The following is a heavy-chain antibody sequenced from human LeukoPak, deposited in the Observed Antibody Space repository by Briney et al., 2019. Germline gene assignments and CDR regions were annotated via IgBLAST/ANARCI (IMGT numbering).Heavy chain of an antibody. Sequence: SETLSLTCAVSGGSISSSSYYWGWIRQPPGKGLEWIGSIYYSGTPYYNPSLKSRVTISVDTSKDQFSLKLSSVTAADTAVYYCAREIAAYYFDYWGQGTLVTVSS. CDR3: AREIAAYYFDY. V-gene: IGHV4-39*07. D-gene: IGHD6-13*01. CDR2: IYYSGTP. J-gene: IGHJ4*02. CDR1: GGSISSSSYY.